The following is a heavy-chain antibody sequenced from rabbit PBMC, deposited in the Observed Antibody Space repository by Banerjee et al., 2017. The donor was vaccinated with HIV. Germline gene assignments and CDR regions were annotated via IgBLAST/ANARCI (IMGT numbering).Heavy chain of an antibody. CDR2: IGAVSGNT. CDR1: GFSFSSSYW. Sequence: QSLEESGGDLVKPGASLTLTCTASGFSFSSSYWMSWVRQAPGKGLEWIGWIGAVSGNTYYASWAKGRFTISKTSSTTVTLQMTSLTAADTATYFCARGYPFSGSNSYILWGQGTLVTVS. J-gene: IGHJ4*01. V-gene: IGHV1S40*01. D-gene: IGHD1-1*01. CDR3: ARGYPFSGSNSYIL.